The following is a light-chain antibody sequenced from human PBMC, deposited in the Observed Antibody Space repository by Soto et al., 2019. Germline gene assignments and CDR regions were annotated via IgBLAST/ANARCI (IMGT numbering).Light chain of an antibody. CDR2: EVT. V-gene: IGLV2-14*01. CDR3: SSYTSSVTRV. J-gene: IGLJ1*01. CDR1: SSDVGGYDT. Sequence: QSVLTQPASVSGSPGQPLTISCTGTSSDVGGYDTVSWYQQHPGKAPRLIIYEVTNRPSGVSYRFSASKSGNTASLTISGLQAEDEADYFCSSYTSSVTRVFGTGTKVTVL.